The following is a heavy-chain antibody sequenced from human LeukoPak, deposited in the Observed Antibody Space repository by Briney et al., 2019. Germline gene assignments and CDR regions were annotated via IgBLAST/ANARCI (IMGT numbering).Heavy chain of an antibody. CDR2: IYYSGST. D-gene: IGHD3-10*01. CDR3: ARQSYTAYYYYGMDV. V-gene: IGHV4-59*08. CDR1: GGSISGYY. J-gene: IGHJ6*02. Sequence: SETLSLTCTVSGGSISGYYWSWIRQPPGKGLEWIGNIYYSGSTNYNPSLKSRVTISVDTSKNQFSLRLSSVTVADTAVYYCARQSYTAYYYYGMDVWGQGTTVTVSS.